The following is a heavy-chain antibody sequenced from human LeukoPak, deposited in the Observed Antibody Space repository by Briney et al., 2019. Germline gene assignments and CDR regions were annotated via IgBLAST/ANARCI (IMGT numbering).Heavy chain of an antibody. CDR1: GGSISSYY. V-gene: IGHV4-34*01. CDR2: INHSGST. Sequence: SETLSLTCTVSGGSISSYYWSWIRQPPGKGLEWIGEINHSGSTNYNPSLKSRVTISVDTSKNQFSLKLSSVTAADTAVYYCARGRIYGDKRVSLNYFDYWGQGTLVTVSS. D-gene: IGHD4-17*01. CDR3: ARGRIYGDKRVSLNYFDY. J-gene: IGHJ4*02.